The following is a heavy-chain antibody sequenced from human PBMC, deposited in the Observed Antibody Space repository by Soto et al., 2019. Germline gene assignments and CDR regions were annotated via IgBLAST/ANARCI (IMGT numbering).Heavy chain of an antibody. CDR3: ARDPGTYYSYYYGMDV. V-gene: IGHV3-53*01. Sequence: EVQLVESGGGLIQPGGSLRLSFAASGFTVSSNYMSWVRQAPGKGLEWVSVIYSGGSTYYADSVKGRFTISRDNSKNTLYLQMNSLRAEDTAVYYCARDPGTYYSYYYGMDVWGQGTTVTVSS. J-gene: IGHJ6*02. CDR2: IYSGGST. CDR1: GFTVSSNY.